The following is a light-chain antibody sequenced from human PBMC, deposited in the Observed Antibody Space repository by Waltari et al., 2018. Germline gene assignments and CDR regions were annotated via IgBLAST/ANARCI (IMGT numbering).Light chain of an antibody. V-gene: IGLV2-11*02. J-gene: IGLJ3*02. CDR2: DVA. CDR1: SSYVGVYDF. Sequence: QSALTQPRSVSGSPGQSVPTPCPGHSSYVGVYDFTSCYPHHPGKAPTLMIYDVAERPSGVPDRFSGAKSDNTASLTISGLQAEDEADYYCCSYAGSYFWVFGGGTKLTVL. CDR3: CSYAGSYFWV.